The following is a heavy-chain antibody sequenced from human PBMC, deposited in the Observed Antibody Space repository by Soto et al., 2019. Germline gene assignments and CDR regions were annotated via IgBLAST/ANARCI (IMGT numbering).Heavy chain of an antibody. D-gene: IGHD5-12*01. J-gene: IGHJ4*02. CDR3: ARDGEMATIATFDY. CDR1: GGTFSSYA. V-gene: IGHV1-69*13. CDR2: IIPIFGTA. Sequence: ASVKVSCKASGGTFSSYAISWVRQAPGQGLEWMGGIIPIFGTANYAQKFQGRVTITADESTSTAYMELSSLRSEDTAVYYCARDGEMATIATFDYWGQGTLVTVSS.